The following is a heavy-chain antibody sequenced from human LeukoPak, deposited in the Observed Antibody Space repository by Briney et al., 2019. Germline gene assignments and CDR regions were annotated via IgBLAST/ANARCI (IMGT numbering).Heavy chain of an antibody. J-gene: IGHJ6*03. Sequence: SGPTLVKPTQTLTLTCTFSGFSLSTSGVGVGWIRQPPGKALEWLALIYWDDDKRYSPSLKSGLTITKDTSKNQVVLTMTNMDPVDTATYYCAHSRGSSSRYYYYYYMGVWGKGTTVTVSS. D-gene: IGHD6-6*01. V-gene: IGHV2-5*02. CDR2: IYWDDDK. CDR1: GFSLSTSGVG. CDR3: AHSRGSSSRYYYYYYMGV.